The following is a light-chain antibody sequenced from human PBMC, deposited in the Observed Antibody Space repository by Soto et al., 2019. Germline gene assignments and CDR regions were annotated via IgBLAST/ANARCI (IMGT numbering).Light chain of an antibody. CDR2: EVT. V-gene: IGLV2-8*01. CDR1: SSDVGGYNY. CDR3: SSYAGSNIYV. J-gene: IGLJ1*01. Sequence: QSALTQPPSASGSPGQSVTISCTGSSSDVGGYNYISWYQQHPGKAPTLMTYEVTKRPSGVPDRFSGSKSGNTASLTVSGLQAEDEADYYCSSYAGSNIYVFGTGTKLTVL.